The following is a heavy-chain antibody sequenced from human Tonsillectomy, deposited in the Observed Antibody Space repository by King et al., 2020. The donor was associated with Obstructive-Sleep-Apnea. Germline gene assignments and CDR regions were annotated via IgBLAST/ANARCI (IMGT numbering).Heavy chain of an antibody. J-gene: IGHJ4*02. Sequence: QLQESGPGLVKPSETLSLTCTVSGGSISSYYWSWIRQPPGKGLGWIGHISYSGSTNYNPSLKSRYTLSVDTSQNQFSLKVTSVTAADTAVYYCAREEGYGSAGSFSTFDYWGQGTLVTVSS. V-gene: IGHV4-59*01. CDR3: AREEGYGSAGSFSTFDY. CDR1: GGSISSYY. CDR2: ISYSGST. D-gene: IGHD2-15*01.